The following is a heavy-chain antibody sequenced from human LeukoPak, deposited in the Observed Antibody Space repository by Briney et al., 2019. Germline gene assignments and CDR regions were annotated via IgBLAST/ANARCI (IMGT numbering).Heavy chain of an antibody. J-gene: IGHJ4*02. V-gene: IGHV3-48*02. Sequence: GGSLRLSCAASGFTFSSYSMNWVRQAPGKGLEWVSYISSSSRSGSTIYYADSVKGRFTISRDNAKNSLYLQMNSLRDEDTAVYYCAREMYSSGWTPDYFDYWGQGTLVTVSS. CDR2: ISSSSRSGSTI. CDR3: AREMYSSGWTPDYFDY. CDR1: GFTFSSYS. D-gene: IGHD6-19*01.